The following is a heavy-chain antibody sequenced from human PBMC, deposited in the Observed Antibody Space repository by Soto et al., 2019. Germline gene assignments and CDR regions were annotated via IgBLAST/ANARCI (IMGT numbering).Heavy chain of an antibody. V-gene: IGHV3-53*01. J-gene: IGHJ2*01. Sequence: GGSLRLSCAASGFTVSSNYMSWVRQAPGKGLEWVSVIYSGGSTYYADSVEGRFTISRDNSKNTLCLQMNSLRAEDTAVYYCARVSMVVTAVYWYFDLWGRGTLVTVSS. D-gene: IGHD2-21*02. CDR2: IYSGGST. CDR1: GFTVSSNY. CDR3: ARVSMVVTAVYWYFDL.